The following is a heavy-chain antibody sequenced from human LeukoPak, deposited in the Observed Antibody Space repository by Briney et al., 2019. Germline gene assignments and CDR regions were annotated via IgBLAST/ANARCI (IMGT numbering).Heavy chain of an antibody. CDR2: TYYRSEWYY. J-gene: IGHJ4*02. D-gene: IGHD5-24*01. Sequence: SQTLSLTCAISGDSVSRNNIAWNWIRQSPSRGLEWLGRTYYRSEWYYDYALSVKSRITINPDTSKNQFSLQLNSVTPEDTAVYYCARGIGWPYFDYWGQGTLVTVSS. CDR1: GDSVSRNNIA. CDR3: ARGIGWPYFDY. V-gene: IGHV6-1*01.